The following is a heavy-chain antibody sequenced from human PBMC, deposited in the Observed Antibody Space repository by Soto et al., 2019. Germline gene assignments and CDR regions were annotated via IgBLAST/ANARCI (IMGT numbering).Heavy chain of an antibody. Sequence: GGSLRLSCPGSGFTFGDYGLSWFRQAPGKGLGWVTFIRSKAYGGTTEYAASVKGRFTISRDDSKSIASLQMNSLKTEDTAVYYCTIYNILTGYAHWGQGSLVTVSS. V-gene: IGHV3-49*03. CDR2: IRSKAYGGTT. J-gene: IGHJ4*02. CDR1: GFTFGDYG. CDR3: TIYNILTGYAH. D-gene: IGHD3-9*01.